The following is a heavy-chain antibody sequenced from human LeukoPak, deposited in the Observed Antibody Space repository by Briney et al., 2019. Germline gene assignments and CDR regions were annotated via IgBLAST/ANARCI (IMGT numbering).Heavy chain of an antibody. Sequence: GGSLRLSCATSGFTFSSYWMSWVRQAPGKGLEWVANIKQDGSEKYYVDSVKGRFTISRDNAKNSLYLQMNSLRAEDTAVYYCARDGKAGIAVAGTVDYWGQGTLVTVSS. D-gene: IGHD6-19*01. V-gene: IGHV3-7*01. J-gene: IGHJ4*02. CDR2: IKQDGSEK. CDR3: ARDGKAGIAVAGTVDY. CDR1: GFTFSSYW.